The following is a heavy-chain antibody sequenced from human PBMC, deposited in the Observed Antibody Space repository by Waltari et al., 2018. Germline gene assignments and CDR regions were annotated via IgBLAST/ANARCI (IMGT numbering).Heavy chain of an antibody. J-gene: IGHJ6*03. CDR3: ARGTFGVVIIPYSYYHMDV. CDR2: INDSGRT. CDR1: GGCFSGNY. V-gene: IGHV4-34*02. Sequence: QVQLQQWGAGLWKPSETLSLTCAVYGGCFSGNYWTWIRQSRGKGREWIGEINDSGRTQYRPPLRSRVTLAIDTSKHQFSLRLSSVTAADRAVYYCARGTFGVVIIPYSYYHMDVWGKGTSVTVSS. D-gene: IGHD3-3*01.